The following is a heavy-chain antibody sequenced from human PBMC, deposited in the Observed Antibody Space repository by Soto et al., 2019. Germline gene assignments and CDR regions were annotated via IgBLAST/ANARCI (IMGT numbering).Heavy chain of an antibody. V-gene: IGHV3-7*05. CDR3: ARNGPLRTASSYLAAFEI. CDR2: IRKDGSKT. CDR1: GFTFSSDW. D-gene: IGHD6-6*01. J-gene: IGHJ3*02. Sequence: EVRLVESGGGLVQPGGSLRLSCAASGFTFSSDWMTWVRQAPGKGLEWVANIRKDGSKTSYLDSVRGVFTIATDSSQTSLQPQRHTLKPQCTALYYSARNGPLRTASSYLAAFEIWGQGTMVTVSS.